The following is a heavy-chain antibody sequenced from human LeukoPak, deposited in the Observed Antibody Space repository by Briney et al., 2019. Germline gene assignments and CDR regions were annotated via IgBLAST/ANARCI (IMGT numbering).Heavy chain of an antibody. V-gene: IGHV3-30*03. CDR2: ISYDGSNE. CDR3: ARDERKGLDTTIIRHDY. D-gene: IGHD5-18*01. Sequence: GRSLRLSCTASGFTFSSYGMHWVRQAPGEGLEWVAFISYDGSNEYYADSVKGRFTISRDNSKNTLYLQMNSLRAEDTAVYYCARDERKGLDTTIIRHDYWGQGTLVTVSS. CDR1: GFTFSSYG. J-gene: IGHJ4*02.